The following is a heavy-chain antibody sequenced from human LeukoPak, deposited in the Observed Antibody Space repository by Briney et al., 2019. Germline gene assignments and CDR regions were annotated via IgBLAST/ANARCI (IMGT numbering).Heavy chain of an antibody. CDR3: ARVFSFALRVFDY. CDR1: GYTFTSYY. J-gene: IGHJ4*02. CDR2: INPSGGST. Sequence: ASVKVSCKASGYTFTSYYMHWVRQAPGQGLEWMGIINPSGGSTSYAQKFQGRDTMTRDMSTSTVYMELSSLRSEDTAVYYCARVFSFALRVFDYWGQGTLVTVSS. V-gene: IGHV1-46*01. D-gene: IGHD3-10*01.